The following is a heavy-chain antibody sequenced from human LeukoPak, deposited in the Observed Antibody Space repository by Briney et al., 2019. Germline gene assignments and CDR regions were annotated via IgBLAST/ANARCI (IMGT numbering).Heavy chain of an antibody. CDR3: AREDYYDSSGYSHFDD. J-gene: IGHJ4*02. CDR2: IIPIFGTA. V-gene: IGHV1-69*05. CDR1: GGTFSSYA. Sequence: SVKVSCKASGGTFSSYAISWVRQAPGQGLEWMGGIIPIFGTANYAQKFQGRVPITTDESTSTTYMELSSLRSEDTAVYYCAREDYYDSSGYSHFDDWGKGTLVTVSS. D-gene: IGHD3-22*01.